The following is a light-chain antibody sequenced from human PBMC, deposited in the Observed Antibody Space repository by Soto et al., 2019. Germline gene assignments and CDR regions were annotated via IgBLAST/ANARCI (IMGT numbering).Light chain of an antibody. V-gene: IGLV2-14*01. CDR2: EVS. J-gene: IGLJ2*01. Sequence: QSALTQPASVSGSPGQSITISCTGTSSDVGGYYYVSWYQQHPGQAPKLMIYEVSNRPSGVSNRFSGSKSGNTASLTISGLQAEDEGDYYCSSYTSRRLVVFGGGTKLTVL. CDR1: SSDVGGYYY. CDR3: SSYTSRRLVV.